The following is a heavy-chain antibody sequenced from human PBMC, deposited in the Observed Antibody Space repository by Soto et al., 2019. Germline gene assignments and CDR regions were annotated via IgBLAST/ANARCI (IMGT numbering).Heavy chain of an antibody. Sequence: QVQLQQWGAGLLKPSETLSLTCAVYGGSFSDYYWSWIRQPPGKGLEWIGEINHSGSTNYNPSLKSRVTISVATSKNQFSLRLSSVTAADTAVYYCARGYDILTGYYKIYNWFDPWGQGTLVTVSS. V-gene: IGHV4-34*01. D-gene: IGHD3-9*01. CDR2: INHSGST. CDR1: GGSFSDYY. J-gene: IGHJ5*02. CDR3: ARGYDILTGYYKIYNWFDP.